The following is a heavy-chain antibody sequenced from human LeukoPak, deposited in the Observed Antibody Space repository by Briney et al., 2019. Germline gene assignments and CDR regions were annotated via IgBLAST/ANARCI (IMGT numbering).Heavy chain of an antibody. J-gene: IGHJ3*02. V-gene: IGHV3-30*04. D-gene: IGHD2-21*01. CDR3: ARAPYSRDVSKNAFDI. Sequence: GGSLRLSCAASGFTFSSYAMHWVRQAPGKGLEWVAVISYDGSNKYYADSMKGRFTISRDNSKNTLYLQMNSLRAEDTAVYYCARAPYSRDVSKNAFDIWGQGTMVTVSS. CDR1: GFTFSSYA. CDR2: ISYDGSNK.